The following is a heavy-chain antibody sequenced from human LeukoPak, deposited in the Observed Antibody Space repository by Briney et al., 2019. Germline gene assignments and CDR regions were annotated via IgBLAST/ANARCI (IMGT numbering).Heavy chain of an antibody. Sequence: VKISCKVSGYTFTDYYMHWVQQAPGKGLEWMGLVDPEDGETIYAEKFQGRVTITADTSTDTAHMELSSLRSEDTAVYYCAGGDYFGGNYWGQGTLVTVSS. V-gene: IGHV1-69-2*01. CDR2: VDPEDGET. CDR1: GYTFTDYY. CDR3: AGGDYFGGNY. D-gene: IGHD4-17*01. J-gene: IGHJ4*02.